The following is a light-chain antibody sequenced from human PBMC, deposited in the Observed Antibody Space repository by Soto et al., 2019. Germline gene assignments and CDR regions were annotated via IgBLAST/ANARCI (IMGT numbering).Light chain of an antibody. Sequence: DIQMTQSPSSVSASIGDTVSITCRAIRDINIYLNWYQQKPGEVPRLLIYSASTLHSGVPSRFTGSGSETDFTLTIRSLQPEDFATYYCQHGYVAPYTFGQGTKVDIK. CDR1: RDINIY. J-gene: IGKJ2*01. V-gene: IGKV1-39*01. CDR3: QHGYVAPYT. CDR2: SAS.